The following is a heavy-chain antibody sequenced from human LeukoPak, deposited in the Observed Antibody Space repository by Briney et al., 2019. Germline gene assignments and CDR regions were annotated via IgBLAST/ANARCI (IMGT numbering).Heavy chain of an antibody. V-gene: IGHV3-30*18. J-gene: IGHJ3*01. D-gene: IGHD2-2*01. CDR2: ISYDGSNK. CDR3: AKDHYQAIWDAFDL. Sequence: PGGSLRLSCAASGFTFTTYWMTWVRQAPGKGLEWVAVISYDGSNKYYADSVKGRFTISRDNSKNTPYLQMNSLRAEDTAVYYCAKDHYQAIWDAFDLWGQGTMVTVSS. CDR1: GFTFTTYW.